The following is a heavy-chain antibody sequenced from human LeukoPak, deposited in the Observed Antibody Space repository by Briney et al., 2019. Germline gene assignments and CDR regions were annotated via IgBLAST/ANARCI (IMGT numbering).Heavy chain of an antibody. V-gene: IGHV5-51*01. CDR3: ARQPGAGWFDP. Sequence: GEPLKISCQAFGYSFTSSWIGWARQMPGKGLEWMAIINPGDSDTRYSPSFQGQVTISADKSISTVYLQWGSLKASDTAMYYCARQPGAGWFDPWGQGTLVTVSS. CDR1: GYSFTSSW. J-gene: IGHJ5*02. D-gene: IGHD3-10*01. CDR2: INPGDSDT.